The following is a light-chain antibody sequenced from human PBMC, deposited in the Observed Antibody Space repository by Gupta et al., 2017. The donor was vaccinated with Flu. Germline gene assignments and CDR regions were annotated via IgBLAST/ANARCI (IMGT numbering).Light chain of an antibody. CDR1: ALSKQY. Sequence: SYALTQPPSVSVSPGQTARITCSGDALSKQYAYWYQQKPGQAPVLMISKDSERPSGIPERFSGSSSGTTVTLTISGVQAEDEADYYCQSAGNSVIGVFGTGTKVTVL. J-gene: IGLJ1*01. CDR2: KDS. CDR3: QSAGNSVIGV. V-gene: IGLV3-25*02.